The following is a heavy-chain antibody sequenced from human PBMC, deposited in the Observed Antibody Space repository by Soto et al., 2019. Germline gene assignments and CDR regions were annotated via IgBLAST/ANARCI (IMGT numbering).Heavy chain of an antibody. D-gene: IGHD1-1*01. CDR2: FSFYGRRDNT. J-gene: IGHJ5*02. CDR3: AKSLYNDNGGPNDR. Sequence: EVQLLESGGGLVQPGGSLRLSCVGSGFTFSSYDMTWVRQAPGKGLEWVSSFSFYGRRDNTYYADSVKGRFTISRDNSRNTVYLQMDNLRVEDTAVYYCAKSLYNDNGGPNDRWGQRTLVTVSS. CDR1: GFTFSSYD. V-gene: IGHV3-23*01.